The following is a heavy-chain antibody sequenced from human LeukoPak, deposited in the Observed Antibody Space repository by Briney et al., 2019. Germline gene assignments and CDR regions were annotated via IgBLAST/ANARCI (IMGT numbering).Heavy chain of an antibody. V-gene: IGHV1-69*13. CDR3: ARQLRYDSSGYSNNWFDP. CDR1: GGTFSSYA. J-gene: IGHJ5*02. CDR2: IIPIFGTA. D-gene: IGHD3-22*01. Sequence: SVKVSCKASGGTFSSYAISWVRQAPGQGLEWMGGIIPIFGTANYAQKFQGRVTITADESTSTAYMELRSLRSDDTAVYYCARQLRYDSSGYSNNWFDPWGQGTLVTVSS.